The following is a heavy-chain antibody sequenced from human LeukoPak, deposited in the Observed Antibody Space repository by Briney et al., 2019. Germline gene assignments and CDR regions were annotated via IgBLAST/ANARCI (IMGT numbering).Heavy chain of an antibody. D-gene: IGHD4-23*01. J-gene: IGHJ5*02. CDR2: INTDGSST. CDR1: GFAFSSYW. Sequence: PGGSLRLSCAASGFAFSSYWMHWVRQAPGKGLVWVSRINTDGSSTSYADSVKGRFTISRDNAKNTLYLQMNSLRAEDTAVYYCARELGGPPINWFDPWGQGTLVTVSS. CDR3: ARELGGPPINWFDP. V-gene: IGHV3-74*01.